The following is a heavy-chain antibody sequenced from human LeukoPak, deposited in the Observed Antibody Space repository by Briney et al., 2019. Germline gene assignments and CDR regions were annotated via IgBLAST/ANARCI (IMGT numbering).Heavy chain of an antibody. V-gene: IGHV3-48*03. CDR2: SSSSGSTI. Sequence: GGSLRLSCAPSGFTFSSYQMNWVRQPPGKGLEWISYSSSSGSTIHYADSVKGRFTISRDNAKKSLYLQMNSVRAEDTALYYCARDKSYAFDIWGQGTMVTVSS. CDR1: GFTFSSYQ. J-gene: IGHJ3*02. CDR3: ARDKSYAFDI. D-gene: IGHD3-10*01.